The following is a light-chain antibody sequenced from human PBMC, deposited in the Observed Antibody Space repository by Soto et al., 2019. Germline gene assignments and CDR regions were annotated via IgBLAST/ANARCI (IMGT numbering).Light chain of an antibody. V-gene: IGLV2-23*01. CDR3: CSYAGSGTFV. Sequence: QSALTQPASVXXXPGQSITISCTGTSSDVGSYDLVSWYQQPPGKAPKLMIYEDTKRPSGISTRFSGSKSGNAASLTISGLQAEDEADYYCCSYAGSGTFVFGTGTKVTVL. CDR1: SSDVGSYDL. J-gene: IGLJ1*01. CDR2: EDT.